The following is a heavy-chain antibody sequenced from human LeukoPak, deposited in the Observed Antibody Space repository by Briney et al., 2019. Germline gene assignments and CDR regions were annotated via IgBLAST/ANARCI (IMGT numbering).Heavy chain of an antibody. V-gene: IGHV3-21*01. CDR2: ISSSGTGT. J-gene: IGHJ4*02. D-gene: IGHD7-27*01. CDR1: GFPFSSYA. CDR3: ARENWANDY. Sequence: GGSLSLSCAAFGFPFSSYAMTWVRQAPGKGLEWVSGISSSGTGTNYAESVKGRFTISRDNAINSVFLQMNSLRAEDTAVYYCARENWANDYWGQGTLVTVSS.